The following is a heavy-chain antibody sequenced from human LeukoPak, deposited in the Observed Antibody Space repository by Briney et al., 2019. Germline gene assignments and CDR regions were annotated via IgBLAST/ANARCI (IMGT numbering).Heavy chain of an antibody. J-gene: IGHJ4*02. CDR2: ISAYNGNT. CDR1: GYTFTSYG. D-gene: IGHD4-11*01. CDR3: ARVSLRSNHEGGDY. Sequence: GASVKVSCKASGYTFTSYGISWVRQAPGQGLEWMGWISAYNGNTNYAQKLQGRVTMTTDTSTSTAYMELRSLGSDDTAVYYCARVSLRSNHEGGDYWGQGTLVTVSS. V-gene: IGHV1-18*01.